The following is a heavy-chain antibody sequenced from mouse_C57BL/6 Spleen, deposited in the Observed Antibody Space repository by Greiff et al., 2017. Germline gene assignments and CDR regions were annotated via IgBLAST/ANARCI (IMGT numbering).Heavy chain of an antibody. Sequence: QVQLQQPGAELVRPGTSVKLSCKASGYTFTSYWMHWVKQRPGQGLEWIGVIDPSDSYTNYNQKFKGKATLTVDTSSSTAYMQLSSLTSADSAVYYCARPLLRYFDVWGTGTTVTVSS. D-gene: IGHD6-1*01. CDR2: IDPSDSYT. J-gene: IGHJ1*03. V-gene: IGHV1-59*01. CDR1: GYTFTSYW. CDR3: ARPLLRYFDV.